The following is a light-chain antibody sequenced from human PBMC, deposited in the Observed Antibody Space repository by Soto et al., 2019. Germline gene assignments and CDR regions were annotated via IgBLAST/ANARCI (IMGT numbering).Light chain of an antibody. CDR1: QSVSSSY. J-gene: IGKJ1*01. CDR3: QQYGSSPPT. CDR2: GAS. V-gene: IGKV3-20*01. Sequence: EIVLTQSPGTLSLSPGERATLSCRASQSVSSSYLAWYQQKPGQAPRLLIYGASSRATGIPDRFSGSGSGTDFTLTISRLEPEDSAVYYCQQYGSSPPTFGQGTKVEMK.